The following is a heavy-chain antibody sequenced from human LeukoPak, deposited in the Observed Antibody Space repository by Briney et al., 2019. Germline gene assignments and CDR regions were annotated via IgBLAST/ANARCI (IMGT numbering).Heavy chain of an antibody. CDR2: FDPEDGET. J-gene: IGHJ3*02. CDR1: GYTFTSYD. D-gene: IGHD6-19*01. CDR3: ATGAVAGTPHAFDI. Sequence: ASVKVSCKASGYTFTSYDINWVRQATGQGLEWMGGFDPEDGETIYAQKFQGRVTMTEDTSTDTAYMELSSLRSEDTAVYYCATGAVAGTPHAFDIWGQGTMVTVSS. V-gene: IGHV1-24*01.